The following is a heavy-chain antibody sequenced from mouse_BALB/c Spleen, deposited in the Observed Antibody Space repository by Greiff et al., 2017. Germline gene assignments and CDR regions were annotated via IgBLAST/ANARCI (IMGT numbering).Heavy chain of an antibody. CDR2: ISSGGGST. CDR3: ARHGGIYYGSSPYAMEY. J-gene: IGHJ4*01. CDR1: GFAFSSYD. Sequence: EVMLVESGGGLVKPGGSLKLSCAASGFAFSSYDMSLVRQTPEKRLEWVAYISSGGGSTYYPDTVKGRFTISRDNAKNTLYLQMSSLKSEDTAMYYCARHGGIYYGSSPYAMEYWGQGTSDTVSS. V-gene: IGHV5-12-1*01. D-gene: IGHD1-1*01.